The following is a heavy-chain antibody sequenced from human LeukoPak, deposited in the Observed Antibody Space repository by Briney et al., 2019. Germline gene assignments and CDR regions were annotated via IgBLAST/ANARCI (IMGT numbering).Heavy chain of an antibody. J-gene: IGHJ4*02. D-gene: IGHD1-26*01. CDR1: GGSFSGYY. CDR3: ARVAAGIVGATISDY. V-gene: IGHV4-34*01. CDR2: INHSGST. Sequence: SETLSLTCAVYGGSFSGYYWSWIRQPPGKGLEWIGEINHSGSTNYNPSLKSRVTISVDTSKNQFSLKLSSVTAADTAVYYCARVAAGIVGATISDYWGQGTLVTVSS.